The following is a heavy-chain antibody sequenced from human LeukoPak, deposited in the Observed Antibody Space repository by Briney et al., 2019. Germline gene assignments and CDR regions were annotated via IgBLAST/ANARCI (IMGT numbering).Heavy chain of an antibody. Sequence: GGSLRLSCAASGFTFSNYWMHWVRQAPGKGPVWVSRIKSDGSSTRFADSVQGRFTISRDNGKNTLYLQMNSLRAEDTAVYYCARDQYYYDSSGYPTWGQGTLVTVPS. CDR1: GFTFSNYW. CDR3: ARDQYYYDSSGYPT. CDR2: IKSDGSST. J-gene: IGHJ4*02. V-gene: IGHV3-74*01. D-gene: IGHD3-22*01.